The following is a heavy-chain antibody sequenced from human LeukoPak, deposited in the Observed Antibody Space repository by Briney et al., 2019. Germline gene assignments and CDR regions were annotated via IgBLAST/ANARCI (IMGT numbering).Heavy chain of an antibody. CDR2: INPNSGGT. CDR3: ARSTIAAAAPDY. V-gene: IGHV1-2*02. D-gene: IGHD6-13*01. Sequence: ASVKVSCKASGYTFTGYYMYWVRQALGQGLEWMGWINPNSGGTNYAQKFQGRVTMTRDTSISTAYMELSRLRSDDTAVYYCARSTIAAAAPDYWGQGTLVTVSS. CDR1: GYTFTGYY. J-gene: IGHJ4*02.